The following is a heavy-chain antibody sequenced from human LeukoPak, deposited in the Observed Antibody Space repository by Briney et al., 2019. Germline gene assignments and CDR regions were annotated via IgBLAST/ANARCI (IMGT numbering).Heavy chain of an antibody. V-gene: IGHV3-53*01. D-gene: IGHD3-3*01. CDR1: GFTVSSNY. Sequence: GGPLRLSCAASGFTVSSNYMSWVRQAPGKGLEWVSVIYSGGSTYYADSVKGRFTISRDNSKNTLYLQMNSLRAEDTAVYYCARLDYDFWCGYSRHYFDYWGQGTLVTVSS. CDR3: ARLDYDFWCGYSRHYFDY. J-gene: IGHJ4*02. CDR2: IYSGGST.